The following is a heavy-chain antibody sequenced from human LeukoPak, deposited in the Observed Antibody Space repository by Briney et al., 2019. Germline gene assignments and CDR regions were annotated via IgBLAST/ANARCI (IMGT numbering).Heavy chain of an antibody. Sequence: GGSLRLLCAASGFTFSSYWMHWVRQAPGKGLVWVSRINSDGSSTSYADSVKGRFTISRDNAKNTLYLQMNSLRAEDTAVYYCALSRYDYVWGSYRYDYWGQGTLVTVSS. CDR2: INSDGSST. CDR1: GFTFSSYW. J-gene: IGHJ4*02. D-gene: IGHD3-16*02. CDR3: ALSRYDYVWGSYRYDY. V-gene: IGHV3-74*01.